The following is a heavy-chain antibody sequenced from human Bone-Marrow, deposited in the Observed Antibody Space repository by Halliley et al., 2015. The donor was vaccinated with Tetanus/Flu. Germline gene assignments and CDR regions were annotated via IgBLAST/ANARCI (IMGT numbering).Heavy chain of an antibody. V-gene: IGHV3-21*01. CDR2: IINSCDYK. J-gene: IGHJ4*02. CDR3: ARLDAGHTDY. Sequence: GLEWVSSIINSCDYKYYADSVKVRFTITRDNANKLLYLQRNNLSAEDTAVYYCARLDAGHTDYWGQGTLVTVSS.